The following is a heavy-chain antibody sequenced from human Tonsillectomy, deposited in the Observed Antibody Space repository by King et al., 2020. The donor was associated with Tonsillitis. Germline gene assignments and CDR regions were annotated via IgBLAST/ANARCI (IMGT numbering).Heavy chain of an antibody. CDR3: ARGGYSGSYYLYYYDY. V-gene: IGHV1-18*01. CDR2: ISAYNGNT. CDR1: GYTFTSYG. J-gene: IGHJ4*02. Sequence: VQLVQSGVEVKKPGASVKVSCKASGYTFTSYGVSWLRQAPGQGLEHMGWISAYNGNTIYAQKFQGRVTMTTDTSTSTAYMELQSLGSDDTAVYFCARGGYSGSYYLYYYDYWGQGTLVTVSS. D-gene: IGHD1-26*01.